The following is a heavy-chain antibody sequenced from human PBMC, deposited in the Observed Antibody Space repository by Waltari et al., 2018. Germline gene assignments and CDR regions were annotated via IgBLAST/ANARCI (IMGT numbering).Heavy chain of an antibody. CDR3: ARADYGGNFFDY. CDR1: GGSISSGGYY. Sequence: QVQLQESGPGLVKPSQTLSLTCTVSGGSISSGGYYWSWTRQHPGKGLEWIGYIYYSGSTYYNPSLTSRVTLSVDTSKNQFSLKLSSVTAADTAVYYCARADYGGNFFDYWGQGTLVTVSS. D-gene: IGHD4-17*01. V-gene: IGHV4-31*03. CDR2: IYYSGST. J-gene: IGHJ4*02.